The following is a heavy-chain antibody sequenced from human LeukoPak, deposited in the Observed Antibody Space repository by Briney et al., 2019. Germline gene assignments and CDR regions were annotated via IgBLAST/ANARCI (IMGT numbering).Heavy chain of an antibody. V-gene: IGHV4-59*08. Sequence: PSETLSLTCTVSGGSISSYYWSWIRQPPGKGLEWIGYIYYSGSTNYNPSLKSRVTISVDTSKNQFSLKLSSVTAADTAVYYCARHGSSGWNFDYWGQGTLVTVSS. CDR2: IYYSGST. J-gene: IGHJ4*02. CDR3: ARHGSSGWNFDY. D-gene: IGHD6-19*01. CDR1: GGSISSYY.